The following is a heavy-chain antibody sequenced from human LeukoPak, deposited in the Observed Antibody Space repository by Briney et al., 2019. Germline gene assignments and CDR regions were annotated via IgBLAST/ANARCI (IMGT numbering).Heavy chain of an antibody. V-gene: IGHV3-23*01. CDR3: AKRGYYYDSSGYYYFDY. D-gene: IGHD3-22*01. CDR2: ISGSGGTT. J-gene: IGHJ4*02. CDR1: GFTFSSYA. Sequence: GGSLRLSCAASGFTFSSYAMSWVRQAPGKGLEWVSAISGSGGTTYYADSVKGRFTISRDNSKNTLYLQMNSLRAEDTALYYCAKRGYYYDSSGYYYFDYWGQGTLVTVSS.